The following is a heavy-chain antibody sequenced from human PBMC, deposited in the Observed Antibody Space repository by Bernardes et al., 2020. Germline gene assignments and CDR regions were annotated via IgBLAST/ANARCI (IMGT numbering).Heavy chain of an antibody. J-gene: IGHJ6*02. CDR1: GFTFSSYR. CDR3: ARDLCTGGVCYRPAGSYYYYGMDV. D-gene: IGHD2-8*02. Sequence: GGSLRLSCAASGFTFSSYRMNWVRQAPGKGLEWVSSISSSSSYIYYVDSVKGRFTISRDNAKNSLYLQMNSLRAEDTAVYYCARDLCTGGVCYRPAGSYYYYGMDVWSQGTTVTVSS. V-gene: IGHV3-21*01. CDR2: ISSSSSYI.